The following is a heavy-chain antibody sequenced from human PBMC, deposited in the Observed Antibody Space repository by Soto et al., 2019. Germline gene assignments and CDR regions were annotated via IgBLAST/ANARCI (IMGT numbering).Heavy chain of an antibody. CDR1: GFTFSSYG. CDR2: ISYDGSNK. CDR3: IGSRSNYDGMDV. Sequence: GGSLRLSCAASGFTFSSYGMHWVRQAPGKGLEWVAVISYDGSNKYYADSVKGRFTVSRDNSKNTLYLQMNSLRAEDTAVYYCIGSRSNYDGMDVWGQGTTVTVSS. V-gene: IGHV3-30*03. D-gene: IGHD2-15*01. J-gene: IGHJ6*02.